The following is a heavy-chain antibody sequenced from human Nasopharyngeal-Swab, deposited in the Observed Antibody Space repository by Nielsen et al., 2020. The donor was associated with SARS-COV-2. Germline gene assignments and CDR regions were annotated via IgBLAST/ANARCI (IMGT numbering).Heavy chain of an antibody. V-gene: IGHV3-15*01. Sequence: GESLKISCAASGFTFSNAWMGWVRQAPGKGLEWVGRIKSKTDGGTTDYAAPVKGRFTISRDDSKNTLYLQMNSLKTEDTAVYYCTTDSRFLEWLKFYYYGMDVWGQGTTVTVSS. CDR1: GFTFSNAW. J-gene: IGHJ6*02. D-gene: IGHD3-3*01. CDR2: IKSKTDGGTT. CDR3: TTDSRFLEWLKFYYYGMDV.